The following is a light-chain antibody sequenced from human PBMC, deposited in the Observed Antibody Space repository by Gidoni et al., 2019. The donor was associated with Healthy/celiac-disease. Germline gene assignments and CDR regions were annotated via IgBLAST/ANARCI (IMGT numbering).Light chain of an antibody. J-gene: IGKJ1*01. Sequence: DIVLTQSPGTLSLSPGERATLSCSASQSVSSSYLAWYQQKPGQAPRLLIYDASSRATGIPDRFSGSGSGTDFTLTISRLEPEDFAVYYCQQYGSSPRTFXQXTKVEIK. V-gene: IGKV3-20*01. CDR3: QQYGSSPRT. CDR2: DAS. CDR1: QSVSSSY.